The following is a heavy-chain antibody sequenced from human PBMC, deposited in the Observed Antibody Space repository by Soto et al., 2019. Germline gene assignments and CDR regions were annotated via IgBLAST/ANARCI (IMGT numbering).Heavy chain of an antibody. CDR1: GGTFSSYA. J-gene: IGHJ5*02. V-gene: IGHV1-69*13. D-gene: IGHD1-26*01. CDR2: IIPIFGTA. CDR3: ARDPLGIVGAT. Sequence: GASVKVSCKASGGTFSSYAISWVRQAPGQGLEWVGGIIPIFGTANYAQKFQGRVTITADESTSTAYMELSSLRSEDTAVYYCARDPLGIVGATWGQGTLVTVSS.